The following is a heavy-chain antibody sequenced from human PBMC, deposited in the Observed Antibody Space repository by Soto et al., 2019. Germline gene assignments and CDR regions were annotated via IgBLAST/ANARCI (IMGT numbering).Heavy chain of an antibody. CDR3: ARDLSGFFQH. J-gene: IGHJ1*01. Sequence: PSQTLSLTCAISGDSVFSNSAAWNWIRQSPSRGLEWLGRTYYRSKWYNDYAGSVRSRITNNPDTSKNQFSLHLNSVTPDDTAVYYCARDLSGFFQHWGLGTLVTSPQ. V-gene: IGHV6-1*01. CDR1: GDSVFSNSAA. D-gene: IGHD3-3*02. CDR2: TYYRSKWYN.